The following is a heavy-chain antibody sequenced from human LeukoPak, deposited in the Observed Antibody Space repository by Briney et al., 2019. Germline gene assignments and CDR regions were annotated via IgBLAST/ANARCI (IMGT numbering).Heavy chain of an antibody. CDR1: GGSISTNDYF. CDR2: IYYSGNT. D-gene: IGHD2-2*03. J-gene: IGHJ4*02. CDR3: ARQGDGYCASTNYLYSFDY. Sequence: PSETLSLTCTVSGGSISTNDYFWGWIRQPPGRGLQWIASIYYSGNTYYNPSLKSRVTISEDTSKNQFSLKLSSVTAADTAVYYCARQGDGYCASTNYLYSFDYWGQGILVTVSS. V-gene: IGHV4-39*01.